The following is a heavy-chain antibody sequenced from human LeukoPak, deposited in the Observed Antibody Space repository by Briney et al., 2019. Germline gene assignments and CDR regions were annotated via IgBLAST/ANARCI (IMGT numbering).Heavy chain of an antibody. V-gene: IGHV4-59*01. CDR3: ARDYSGSCYFDY. CDR1: GGSISSYY. J-gene: IGHJ4*02. Sequence: SETLSLTCTVSGGSISSYYWSWIRQPPGKGLEWIGYIYYSGSTNYNPSLKSRVTISVATSKNQFSLKLSSVTAADTAVYYCARDYSGSCYFDYWGQGTLVTVSS. D-gene: IGHD1-26*01. CDR2: IYYSGST.